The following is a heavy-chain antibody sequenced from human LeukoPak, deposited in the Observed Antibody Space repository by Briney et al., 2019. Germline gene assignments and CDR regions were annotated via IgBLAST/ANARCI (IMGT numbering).Heavy chain of an antibody. CDR1: GFTLSRYA. Sequence: GGSLRLSCAASGFTLSRYAMIWARQAPEKGLEWVSAITGNGRGTYYADSVKGRFTISRDNSKNTLYLQMNTLRAEDTAVYYCAKDPNGDYIGAFDFWGQGTKVTVSS. D-gene: IGHD4-17*01. J-gene: IGHJ3*01. V-gene: IGHV3-23*01. CDR3: AKDPNGDYIGAFDF. CDR2: ITGNGRGT.